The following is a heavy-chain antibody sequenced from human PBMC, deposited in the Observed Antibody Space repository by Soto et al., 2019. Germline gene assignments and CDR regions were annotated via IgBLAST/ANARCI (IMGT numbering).Heavy chain of an antibody. CDR2: IRNKANSYAT. V-gene: IGHV3-73*01. J-gene: IGHJ4*02. Sequence: PGGSLRLSCAACGFRFSGSALHWVRQASGKWLEWVGRIRNKANSYATAYAASVKGSFTISRDDSKKTAFLQMNSLKTEDTALYYCTNHAPEDVIRKWGPGTLVTVSS. CDR3: TNHAPEDVIRK. D-gene: IGHD2-15*01. CDR1: GFRFSGSA.